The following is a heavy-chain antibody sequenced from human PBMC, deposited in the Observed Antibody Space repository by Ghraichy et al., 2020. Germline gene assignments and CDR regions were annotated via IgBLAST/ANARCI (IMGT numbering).Heavy chain of an antibody. D-gene: IGHD3-3*01. CDR2: ISYDGSNK. CDR3: AREGDFWSGYPLDY. Sequence: SCAASGFTFSSYAMHWVRQAPGKGLEWVAVISYDGSNKYYADSVKGRFTISRDNSKNTLYLQMNSLRAEDTAVYYCAREGDFWSGYPLDYWGQGTLVTVSS. V-gene: IGHV3-30*04. CDR1: GFTFSSYA. J-gene: IGHJ4*02.